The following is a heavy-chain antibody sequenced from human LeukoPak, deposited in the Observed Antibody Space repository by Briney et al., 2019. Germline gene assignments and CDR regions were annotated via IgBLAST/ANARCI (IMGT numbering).Heavy chain of an antibody. V-gene: IGHV4-30-2*01. CDR1: GGSISSGGYY. D-gene: IGHD6-13*01. Sequence: SQTLSLTCTVSGGSISSGGYYWSWIRQPPGKGLEWIGYIHYTGSTYYNPSLKARVTISVDRSKNQFSLKLSSVTAADTAVYYCARVRIAEGLVWDYWGQGTLVTVSS. CDR3: ARVRIAEGLVWDY. CDR2: IHYTGST. J-gene: IGHJ4*02.